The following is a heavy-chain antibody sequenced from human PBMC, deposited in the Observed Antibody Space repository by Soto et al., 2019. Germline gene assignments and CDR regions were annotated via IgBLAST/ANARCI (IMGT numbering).Heavy chain of an antibody. Sequence: EVQLLESGGGLVQHGGSLRLSCAASGFTFSSFAMSWVRQAPGKGLEWVSGISGSGGSTYYADSVEGRFTIARDHSKNTLYLQMNSLRGEDTAVYYCAKYRKSGSGWYWDYWGHGTLVTVSS. CDR3: AKYRKSGSGWYWDY. J-gene: IGHJ4*01. V-gene: IGHV3-23*01. D-gene: IGHD6-19*01. CDR2: ISGSGGST. CDR1: GFTFSSFA.